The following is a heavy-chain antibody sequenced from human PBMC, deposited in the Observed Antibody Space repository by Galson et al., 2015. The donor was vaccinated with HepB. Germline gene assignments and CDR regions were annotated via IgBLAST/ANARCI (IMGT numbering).Heavy chain of an antibody. CDR3: AMTLRVYYYGMDV. J-gene: IGHJ6*02. CDR1: EFIFSRYS. Sequence: SLRLSCAGSEFIFSRYSMNWVRQAPGKGPEWLAFISSDSKTIYYADSVRGQFTISRDNAKNSLYLQMNNLGAEDTAVYYCAMTLRVYYYGMDVWGQGTTVSVSS. V-gene: IGHV3-48*04. CDR2: ISSDSKTI. D-gene: IGHD3-16*01.